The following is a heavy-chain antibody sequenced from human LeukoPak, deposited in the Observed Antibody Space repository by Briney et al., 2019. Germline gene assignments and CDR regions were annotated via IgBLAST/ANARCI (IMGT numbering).Heavy chain of an antibody. D-gene: IGHD5-24*01. J-gene: IGHJ4*02. CDR2: IDTDGSTT. V-gene: IGHV3-74*01. CDR1: GFSFSNAL. CDR3: VRDRDGYNF. Sequence: PGGSLRLSCAASGFSFSNALMHWVRQVPGKGLVWVARIDTDGSTTHYADSVRGRFTISRDNAKNTLYLQMKSLRVEDAAVYYCVRDRDGYNFWGQGTLVTVSS.